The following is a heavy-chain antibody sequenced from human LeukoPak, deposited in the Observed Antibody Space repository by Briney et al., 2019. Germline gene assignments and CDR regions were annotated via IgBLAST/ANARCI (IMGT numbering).Heavy chain of an antibody. Sequence: GRSLRLSCAASGFTFSTYGMHWVRQAPGKGLEWAAVISYDGSNKYYADSVKGRFTISRDNSKNTLYLQMNSLRTEDTAVYYCAKDPMAVPGVHFDYWGQGTLVTVSS. CDR1: GFTFSTYG. D-gene: IGHD3-10*01. J-gene: IGHJ4*02. CDR3: AKDPMAVPGVHFDY. V-gene: IGHV3-30*18. CDR2: ISYDGSNK.